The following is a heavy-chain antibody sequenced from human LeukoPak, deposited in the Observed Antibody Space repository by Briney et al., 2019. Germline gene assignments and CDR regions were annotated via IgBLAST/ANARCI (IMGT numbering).Heavy chain of an antibody. V-gene: IGHV3-7*03. CDR1: GFMFSSNW. CDR3: AKEGRSLQTY. CDR2: IKEDGTET. D-gene: IGHD5-24*01. J-gene: IGHJ4*02. Sequence: GGSLRLSCAASGFMFSSNWMSWVRLAPGKGLEWVANIKEDGTETYYVDSVKGRFTISRDNAKNSLYLQTNSLRVEDTAVYYCAKEGRSLQTYWGQGTLVTVSS.